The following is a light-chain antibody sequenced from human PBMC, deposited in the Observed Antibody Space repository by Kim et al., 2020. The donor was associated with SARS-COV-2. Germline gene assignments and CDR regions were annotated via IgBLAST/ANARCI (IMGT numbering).Light chain of an antibody. CDR3: CSYTTTKNFV. CDR2: EVI. V-gene: IGLV2-8*01. CDR1: SRDVGAFNY. J-gene: IGLJ1*01. Sequence: SALTQPPSASGSHGQSVTISCTGTSRDVGAFNYVSWYQQRPGESPTIVIYEVIKRPSRVPDRFSGSKSGNTATLTISALRPEDEADYYCCSYTTTKNFVFGSGTKVTVL.